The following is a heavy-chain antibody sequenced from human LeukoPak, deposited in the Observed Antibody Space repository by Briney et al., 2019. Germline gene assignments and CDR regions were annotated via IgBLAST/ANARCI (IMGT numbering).Heavy chain of an antibody. CDR2: MNPNSGNT. J-gene: IGHJ4*02. CDR3: ARGYYGDYFPDY. Sequence: ASVKVSCKASGYTFTSYDINWVRQATGQGLEWMGWMNPNSGNTGYAQKFQGRVTMTRNTSISTAYMELSSLRSEDTAVYYCARGYYGDYFPDYWGQGTPVTVSS. CDR1: GYTFTSYD. V-gene: IGHV1-8*01. D-gene: IGHD4-17*01.